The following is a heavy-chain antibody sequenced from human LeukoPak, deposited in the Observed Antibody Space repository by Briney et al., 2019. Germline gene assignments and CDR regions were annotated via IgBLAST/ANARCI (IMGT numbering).Heavy chain of an antibody. CDR3: ARATYCGGDCYSNY. V-gene: IGHV1-69*02. D-gene: IGHD2-21*01. Sequence: ASVKVSCKASGGTFSSYTISWVRQAPGQGLEWMGRIIPILGIANYAQKFQGRVTITADKSTSTAYMELSSLRSEDTAVYYCARATYCGGDCYSNYWGQGALVTVSS. CDR1: GGTFSSYT. CDR2: IIPILGIA. J-gene: IGHJ4*02.